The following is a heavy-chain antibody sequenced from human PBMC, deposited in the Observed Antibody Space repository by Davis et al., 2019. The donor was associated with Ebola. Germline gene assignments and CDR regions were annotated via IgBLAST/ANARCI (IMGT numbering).Heavy chain of an antibody. CDR3: ARDHSSVYYYYGMDV. D-gene: IGHD6-19*01. Sequence: AASVKVSCKASGGTFSSYAISWVRQAPGQGLEWMGGIIPIFGTANYAQKFQGRVTITADKSTSTAYMELSSLRSEDTAVYYCARDHSSVYYYYGMDVWGQGTTGTVSS. CDR2: IIPIFGTA. V-gene: IGHV1-69*06. CDR1: GGTFSSYA. J-gene: IGHJ6*02.